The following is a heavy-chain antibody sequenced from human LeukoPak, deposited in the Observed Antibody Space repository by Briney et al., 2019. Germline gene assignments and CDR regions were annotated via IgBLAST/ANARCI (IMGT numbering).Heavy chain of an antibody. Sequence: PSETLSRTCTVSGGFLGSYYWSWVRQSPGKALEWIGFILYSDSTNYNPSLKSRVSLSVDTSKRQIFLRLTSVSAADTAVYYCARHQMAGYSSSCNDHWGQGILVTVSS. CDR1: GGFLGSYY. V-gene: IGHV4-59*08. CDR3: ARHQMAGYSSSCNDH. CDR2: ILYSDST. D-gene: IGHD6-13*01. J-gene: IGHJ5*02.